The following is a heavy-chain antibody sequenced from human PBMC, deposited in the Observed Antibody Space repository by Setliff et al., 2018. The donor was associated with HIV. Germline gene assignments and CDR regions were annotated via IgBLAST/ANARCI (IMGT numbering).Heavy chain of an antibody. CDR1: GGSINSYY. CDR3: AGGPGTTSIDY. Sequence: PSETLSLTCTVSGGSINSYYWSWIRQPPGKGLEWIGYIYYSGTTNYNPSLKSRVTISVDTSNNQFSLKLSSLTAADTAVYYCAGGPGTTSIDYWAQGTLVTVSS. D-gene: IGHD1-26*01. J-gene: IGHJ4*02. CDR2: IYYSGTT. V-gene: IGHV4-59*01.